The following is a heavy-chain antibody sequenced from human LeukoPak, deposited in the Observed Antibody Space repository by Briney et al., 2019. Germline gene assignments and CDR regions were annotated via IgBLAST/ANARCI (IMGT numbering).Heavy chain of an antibody. J-gene: IGHJ4*02. CDR2: IIPIFGTA. CDR1: GGPFSRYA. CDR3: ASALVVVAATPVDFLSPLDY. D-gene: IGHD2-15*01. Sequence: SVKVSCKASGGPFSRYAISWVRQAPGQGLEWMGGIIPIFGTANYAQKFQGRVTITADESTSTAYMGLSSLRSEDTAVYYCASALVVVAATPVDFLSPLDYWGQGTLVTVSS. V-gene: IGHV1-69*01.